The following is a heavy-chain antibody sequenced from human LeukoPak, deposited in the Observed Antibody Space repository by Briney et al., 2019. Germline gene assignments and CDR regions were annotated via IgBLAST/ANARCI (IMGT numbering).Heavy chain of an antibody. D-gene: IGHD3-3*01. J-gene: IGHJ4*02. CDR3: ARAGVRFLEWLLTPRPPYFDY. Sequence: GGSLRLSCAASGFTFSSYSMNWVRQAPGKGLEWVSSISSSSSYIYYADSVKGRFTISRDNAKNSLYPQMNSLRAEDTAVYYCARAGVRFLEWLLTPRPPYFDYWGQGTLVTVSS. V-gene: IGHV3-21*01. CDR1: GFTFSSYS. CDR2: ISSSSSYI.